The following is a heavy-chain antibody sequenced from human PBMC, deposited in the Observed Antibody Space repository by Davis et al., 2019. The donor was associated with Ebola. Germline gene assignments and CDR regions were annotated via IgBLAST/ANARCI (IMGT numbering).Heavy chain of an antibody. CDR1: GFRFGNSA. Sequence: GESLKISCAASGFRFGNSAMHWVRQAPGRGLEWVAFIHYEGSYKYYADSVKGRFTISRDNPKNTLFLQMNGLRPEDTAVYYCAKEWAGGAMYYFDSWGQGTLVTVSS. CDR3: AKEWAGGAMYYFDS. V-gene: IGHV3-30*02. D-gene: IGHD3-16*01. J-gene: IGHJ4*02. CDR2: IHYEGSYK.